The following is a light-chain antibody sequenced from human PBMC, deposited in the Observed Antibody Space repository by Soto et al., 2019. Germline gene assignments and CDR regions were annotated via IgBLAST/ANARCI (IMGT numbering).Light chain of an antibody. CDR1: QSIDSNY. J-gene: IGKJ1*01. V-gene: IGKV3-20*01. CDR3: QHYGTSPGT. CDR2: GAS. Sequence: EIVLTQSPGTLSWSPGERATLSCRASQSIDSNYLGWYQQKPGQTPRLLIYGASSRATGIPDRFSGSGSGTDFTLTISRLEPEDFAVYYCQHYGTSPGTFGQGTQVEIK.